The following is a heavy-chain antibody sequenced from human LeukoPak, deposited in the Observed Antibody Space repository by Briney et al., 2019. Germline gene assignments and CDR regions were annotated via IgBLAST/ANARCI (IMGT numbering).Heavy chain of an antibody. V-gene: IGHV3-21*01. D-gene: IGHD6-19*01. CDR2: ISSGSNYI. J-gene: IGHJ3*02. CDR3: ARQFRPDAFDI. Sequence: GGSLRLSCAASGFTFSSYSMNWVRQAPGKGLEWVSSISSGSNYIYQADSVKGRFTISRDNAKNTLYLQMNSLRAEDTAVYYCARQFRPDAFDIWGQGTMVTVSS. CDR1: GFTFSSYS.